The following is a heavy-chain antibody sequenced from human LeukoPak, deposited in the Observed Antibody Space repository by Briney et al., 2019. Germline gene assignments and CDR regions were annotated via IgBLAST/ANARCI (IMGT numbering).Heavy chain of an antibody. D-gene: IGHD2-2*01. CDR1: GGSFSGYY. J-gene: IGHJ6*02. V-gene: IGHV4-34*01. CDR2: INHSGST. CDR3: ARGIVVVPAAISPYYYYYGMDV. Sequence: SETLSLTCAVYGGSFSGYYWSWIRQPPGKGLEWIGEINHSGSTNYNPSLKSRVTISVDTSKNQFSLKLSSVTAADTAVYHCARGIVVVPAAISPYYYYYGMDVWGQGTTVTVSS.